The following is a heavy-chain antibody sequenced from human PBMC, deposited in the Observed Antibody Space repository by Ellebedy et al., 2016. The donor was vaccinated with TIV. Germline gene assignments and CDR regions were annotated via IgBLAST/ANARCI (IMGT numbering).Heavy chain of an antibody. CDR3: ARDQWLGRAYYFDS. D-gene: IGHD6-19*01. J-gene: IGHJ4*02. Sequence: GGSLRLSCAASGFTFSNYWMTWVRQAPGKGLEWVANIKQDGSEKYYVDSVEGRFSISRDNAKKSLYVQMNSLRDEDTAVYYCARDQWLGRAYYFDSWGQGTLVTVSS. CDR1: GFTFSNYW. CDR2: IKQDGSEK. V-gene: IGHV3-7*01.